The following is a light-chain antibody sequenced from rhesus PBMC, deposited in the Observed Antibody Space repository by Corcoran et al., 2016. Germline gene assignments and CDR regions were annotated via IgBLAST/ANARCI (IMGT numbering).Light chain of an antibody. Sequence: QVILTQSPGTLSLSPGERATLSCRASQSVSRYLAWYQQKTGQAPRLLNDGASSRATGIPDRFSGSGSGTDFTLTISSLEPEDVGVYHCYQHSSGYSFGQGTKVEIK. J-gene: IGKJ2*01. V-gene: IGKV3-10*01. CDR1: QSVSRY. CDR3: YQHSSGYS. CDR2: GAS.